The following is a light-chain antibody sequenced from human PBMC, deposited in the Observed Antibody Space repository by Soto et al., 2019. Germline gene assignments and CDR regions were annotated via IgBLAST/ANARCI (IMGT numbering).Light chain of an antibody. Sequence: ETVLTQSPGTLSLSPGEIATLSCRAIQSVSSSYLAWYQQKPGQAPRLLIYGASSRATGIPDRFSGSGSGTDFTLTISRLEPEDFAVYYCQQYGSSPPINFGQGTRLEIK. J-gene: IGKJ5*01. CDR3: QQYGSSPPIN. CDR2: GAS. V-gene: IGKV3-20*01. CDR1: QSVSSSY.